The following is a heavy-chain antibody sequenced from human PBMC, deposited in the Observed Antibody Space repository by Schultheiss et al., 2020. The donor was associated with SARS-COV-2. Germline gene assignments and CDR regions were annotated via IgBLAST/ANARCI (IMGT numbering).Heavy chain of an antibody. CDR3: TTLSTGFYYYYMDV. V-gene: IGHV3-30*03. CDR1: GFTFSNAW. CDR2: ISYDGSNK. J-gene: IGHJ6*03. D-gene: IGHD1-14*01. Sequence: GGSLRLSCAASGFTFSNAWMNWVRQAPGKGEWVAVISYDGSNKYYADSVKGRFTISRDNSKNTLYLQMNSLKTEDTAVYYCTTLSTGFYYYYMDVWGKGTTVTVSS.